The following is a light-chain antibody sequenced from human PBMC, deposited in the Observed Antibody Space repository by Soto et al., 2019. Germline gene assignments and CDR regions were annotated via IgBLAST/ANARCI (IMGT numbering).Light chain of an antibody. CDR2: EVT. V-gene: IGLV2-14*01. CDR3: SSYSSSSSLVV. Sequence: QSALTQPASVSGSPGQSITISCTGTYSDIGYYNYVSWYQQHPGKAPKLMIYEVTNRPSGVSNRFSGSRSGNTASLTITGLQTEDEADYYCSSYSSSSSLVVFGTGTKLTVL. J-gene: IGLJ1*01. CDR1: YSDIGYYNY.